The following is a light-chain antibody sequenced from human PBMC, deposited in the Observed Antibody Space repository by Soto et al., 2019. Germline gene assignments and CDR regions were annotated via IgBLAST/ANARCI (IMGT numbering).Light chain of an antibody. CDR1: SSDVADSNF. V-gene: IGLV2-14*03. CDR3: VSYTSSTTYV. J-gene: IGLJ1*01. Sequence: QSALTQPASVSDSPGQSITISCTGTSSDVADSNFVSWYQQHPGKPPKLIIYDVANRPSGVSNRFSGSKSGSTASLIISRLQTEDEADYYCVSYTSSTTYVFGTGTKVTVL. CDR2: DVA.